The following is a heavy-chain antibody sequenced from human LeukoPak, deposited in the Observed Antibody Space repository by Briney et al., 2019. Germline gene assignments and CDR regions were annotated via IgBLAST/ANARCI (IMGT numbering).Heavy chain of an antibody. CDR1: GFTVSSNY. CDR3: AKDILSWSSGYPENVGFDS. D-gene: IGHD3-22*01. J-gene: IGHJ4*02. CDR2: IYSGGST. Sequence: GGSLRLSCAASGFTVSSNYISWVRQAPGKGLEWVSVIYSGGSTYYADSVKGRFTISRDNSKNTLYLQMHSLRTEDTAMYFCAKDILSWSSGYPENVGFDSWGQGTLVTVSS. V-gene: IGHV3-53*05.